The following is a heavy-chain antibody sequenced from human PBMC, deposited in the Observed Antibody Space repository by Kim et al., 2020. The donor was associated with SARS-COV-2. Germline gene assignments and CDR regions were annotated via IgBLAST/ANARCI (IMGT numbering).Heavy chain of an antibody. CDR2: TA. V-gene: IGHV1-69*01. CDR3: KMASSDTFDY. J-gene: IGHJ4*02. Sequence: TANYAQKFQGRVTITADESTSTAYMELSSLRSEDTAVYYCKMASSDTFDYWGQGTLVTVSS. D-gene: IGHD5-12*01.